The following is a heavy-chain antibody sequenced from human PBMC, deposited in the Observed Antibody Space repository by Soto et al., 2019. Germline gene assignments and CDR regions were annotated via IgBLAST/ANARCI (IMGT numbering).Heavy chain of an antibody. V-gene: IGHV1-69*02. J-gene: IGHJ6*02. CDR2: IIPILGIA. CDR3: ARALTGYGMDV. Sequence: SVKVSCKASGGTFSSYTISWVRQAPGQGLEWMGRIIPILGIANYAQKLQGRVTITADKSTSTAYMELSSLRSEDTAIYYCARALTGYGMDVWSQGTTVTVSS. CDR1: GGTFSSYT.